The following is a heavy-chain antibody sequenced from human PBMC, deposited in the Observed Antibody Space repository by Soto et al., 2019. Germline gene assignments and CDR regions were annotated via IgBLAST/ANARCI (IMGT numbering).Heavy chain of an antibody. D-gene: IGHD2-15*01. J-gene: IGHJ4*02. Sequence: PSETLSLTCTVSGGSISSGDYYWSWIRQPPGKGLEWIGYIYNSGSTYYNPSLKSRVTISVDTSKNQFSLKLSSVTAADTAVYYCARARGARYFDYWGQGTLVTVSS. CDR2: IYNSGST. CDR3: ARARGARYFDY. CDR1: GGSISSGDYY. V-gene: IGHV4-30-4*01.